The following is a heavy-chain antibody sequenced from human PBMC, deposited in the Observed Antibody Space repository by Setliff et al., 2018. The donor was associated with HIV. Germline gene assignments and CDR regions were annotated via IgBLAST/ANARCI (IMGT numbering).Heavy chain of an antibody. V-gene: IGHV4-34*01. CDR2: INHSGST. J-gene: IGHJ4*02. D-gene: IGHD3-16*01. CDR1: GGSFSGHY. CDR3: WRPQRGRGGGSHFDY. Sequence: PSETLSLTCAVYGGSFSGHYWTWIRQPPGKGLEWIGYINHSGSTNYNPSLKSRVSMSVDTSKNQFSLKVNSVTAADTAVYYCWRPQRGRGGGSHFDYWGRGTLVTVSS.